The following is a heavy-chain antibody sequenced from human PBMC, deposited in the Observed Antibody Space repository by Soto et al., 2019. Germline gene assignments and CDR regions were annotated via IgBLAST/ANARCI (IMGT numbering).Heavy chain of an antibody. CDR2: INPNSGGT. J-gene: IGHJ4*02. CDR3: ASTGDGNIGLGELSLAN. D-gene: IGHD3-16*02. Sequence: ASVKVSCKASGYTFTGYYMHWVRQAPGQGLEWMGWINPNSGGTNYAQKFQGWVTMTRDTSISTAYMELSRLRSDDTAVYYCASTGDGNIGLGELSLANWGQGTLVTVSS. V-gene: IGHV1-2*04. CDR1: GYTFTGYY.